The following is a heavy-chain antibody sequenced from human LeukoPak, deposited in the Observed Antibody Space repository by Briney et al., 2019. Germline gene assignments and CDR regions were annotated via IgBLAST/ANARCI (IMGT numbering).Heavy chain of an antibody. J-gene: IGHJ6*02. D-gene: IGHD2-21*02. CDR3: SRDSLSSCGGDCYSGLDV. Sequence: QSGGSLRLSCVASGFTFSTYAIHWVRQAPGKGLEWVAVVSKDGNTKYYADSVKGRFTISRDNSKNTLYLQMNSLRAEDTAVYYCSRDSLSSCGGDCYSGLDVWGQGTTVTVSS. CDR2: VSKDGNTK. CDR1: GFTFSTYA. V-gene: IGHV3-30*14.